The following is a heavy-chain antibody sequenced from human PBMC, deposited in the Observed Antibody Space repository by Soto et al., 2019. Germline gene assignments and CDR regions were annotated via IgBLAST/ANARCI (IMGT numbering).Heavy chain of an antibody. D-gene: IGHD2-15*01. V-gene: IGHV4-34*01. CDR3: ARGSLYCSGGSCYLRSYYYYYMDV. CDR1: GGSFSGYY. CDR2: INHSGST. J-gene: IGHJ6*03. Sequence: SETLSLTCAVYGGSFSGYYWSWIRQPPGKGLEWIGEINHSGSTNYNPSLKSRVTISVDTSKNQFSLKLSSVTAADTAVYYCARGSLYCSGGSCYLRSYYYYYMDVWGKGTTVTVSS.